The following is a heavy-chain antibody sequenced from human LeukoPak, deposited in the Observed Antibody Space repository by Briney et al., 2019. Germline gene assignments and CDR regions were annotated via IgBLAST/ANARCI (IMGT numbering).Heavy chain of an antibody. CDR2: IYYSGST. CDR3: ARFYVPAANYYYYYYMDV. CDR1: GVSISSYY. V-gene: IGHV4-59*01. D-gene: IGHD2-2*01. J-gene: IGHJ6*03. Sequence: SETLSLTCTVSGVSISSYYWSWIRQPPGKGLEWIGYIYYSGSTNYNPSLKSRVTISVDTSKNQFSLKLSSVTAADTAVYYCARFYVPAANYYYYYYMDVWGKGTTVTVSS.